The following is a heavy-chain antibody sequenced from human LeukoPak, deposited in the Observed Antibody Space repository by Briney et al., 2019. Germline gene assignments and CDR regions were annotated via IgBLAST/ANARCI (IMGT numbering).Heavy chain of an antibody. D-gene: IGHD6-19*01. CDR1: GGSISGFY. J-gene: IGHJ4*02. CDR3: ARDRDSSGWFDY. CDR2: IYYSGSA. V-gene: IGHV4-59*01. Sequence: PSETLSLTCTVSGGSISGFYWGWIRQPPGKGLEWIGFIYYSGSANYNPSLKSRVTMSEDMSKNQFSLKLSSVTAADTAFYYCARDRDSSGWFDYWGQGALVTVSS.